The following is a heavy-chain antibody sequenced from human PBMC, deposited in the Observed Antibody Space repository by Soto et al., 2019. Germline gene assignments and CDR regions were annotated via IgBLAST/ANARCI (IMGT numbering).Heavy chain of an antibody. Sequence: SQTQSVPRSVSGGSSSSISCYRGLKQKPPGKGLEWIGSIFYSGSTYYNPSLKSRVTISVDTSKNQFSLKLSSVTAADTAVYYCARHLTYCSAGSCYSDFPYYGMDVWGQGTTVTVSS. V-gene: IGHV4-39*01. CDR3: ARHLTYCSAGSCYSDFPYYGMDV. J-gene: IGHJ6*02. CDR1: GGSSSSISCY. D-gene: IGHD2-15*01. CDR2: IFYSGST.